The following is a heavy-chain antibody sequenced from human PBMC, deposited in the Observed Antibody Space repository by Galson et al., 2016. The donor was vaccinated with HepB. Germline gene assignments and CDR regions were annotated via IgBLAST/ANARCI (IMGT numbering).Heavy chain of an antibody. J-gene: IGHJ4*02. Sequence: SETLSLTCAVYGGSFSGYSWSWIRQPPGKGLEWIGEINHSGTTKYNPSLKSRVTISVDTSKNQFSLKLSSVTAADTAVYYCSLGYCSSSSCSDYWGQGTLVTVSS. CDR2: INHSGTT. CDR3: SLGYCSSSSCSDY. D-gene: IGHD2-2*01. CDR1: GGSFSGYS. V-gene: IGHV4-34*01.